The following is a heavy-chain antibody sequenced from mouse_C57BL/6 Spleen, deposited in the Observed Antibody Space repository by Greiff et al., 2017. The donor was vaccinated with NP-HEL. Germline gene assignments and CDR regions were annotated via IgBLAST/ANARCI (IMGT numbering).Heavy chain of an antibody. J-gene: IGHJ2*01. V-gene: IGHV1-69*01. Sequence: VQLQQPGAELVMPGASVKLSCKASGYTFTSYWMHWVKQRPGQGLEWIGEIDPSDSYTNYNQKFKGKSTLTVDKSSSTAYMQLSSLTSEDSAVYYCARGIYYDYYFDDWGQGTTLTVAS. D-gene: IGHD2-4*01. CDR1: GYTFTSYW. CDR3: ARGIYYDYYFDD. CDR2: IDPSDSYT.